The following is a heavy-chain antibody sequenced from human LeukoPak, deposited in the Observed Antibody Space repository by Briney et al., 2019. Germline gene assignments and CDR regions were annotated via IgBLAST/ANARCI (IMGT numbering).Heavy chain of an antibody. CDR2: INHSGSP. J-gene: IGHJ6*02. D-gene: IGHD3-3*01. V-gene: IGHV4-34*01. Sequence: TPSETLSLTCAVYGGSFSGYYWSWIRQPPGKGLEWIGEINHSGSPNYNPSLKSRVTISVDTSKNQFSLKLSSVTAADTAVYYCARDHYDFWSGYRSYYYYYGMDVWGQGTTVTVSS. CDR3: ARDHYDFWSGYRSYYYYYGMDV. CDR1: GGSFSGYY.